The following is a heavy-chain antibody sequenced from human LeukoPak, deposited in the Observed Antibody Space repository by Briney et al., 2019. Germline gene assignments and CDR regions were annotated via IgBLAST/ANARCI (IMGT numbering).Heavy chain of an antibody. J-gene: IGHJ3*02. V-gene: IGHV3-23*01. CDR3: AKFIGYCGGDCYSGLNDAFDI. D-gene: IGHD2-21*02. Sequence: GGSLRLSCEASEFILSSYAMSWVRQAPGKGLEWVSSISGNGAHPYYADSVRGRFTISRDNSKNTLYLQMNSLRAEDTAVYYCAKFIGYCGGDCYSGLNDAFDIWGQGTMVTVSS. CDR1: EFILSSYA. CDR2: ISGNGAHP.